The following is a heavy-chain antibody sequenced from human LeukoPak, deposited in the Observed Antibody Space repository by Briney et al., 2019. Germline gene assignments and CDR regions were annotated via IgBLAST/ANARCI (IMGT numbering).Heavy chain of an antibody. V-gene: IGHV4-61*01. D-gene: IGHD6-6*01. CDR3: ARDDASSSSFDY. CDR1: GGSVSIGSYY. Sequence: SETLSLTFTVSGGSVSIGSYYWSWIRQPPGKGLEWIGYIYYSGSTNYNPSLKSRVTISVDTSKSQFSLRLSSVTAADTAVYYCARDDASSSSFDYWGQGTLVTVSP. J-gene: IGHJ4*02. CDR2: IYYSGST.